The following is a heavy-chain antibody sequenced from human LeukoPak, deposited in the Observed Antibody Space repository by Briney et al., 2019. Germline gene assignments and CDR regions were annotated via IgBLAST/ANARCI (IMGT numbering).Heavy chain of an antibody. J-gene: IGHJ6*02. D-gene: IGHD3-3*01. V-gene: IGHV7-4-1*02. CDR3: AGTYYDFWSGYHYGMDV. CDR2: INTNTGNP. CDR1: GYTFTSYA. Sequence: GASVKVSCKASGYTFTSYAMNWVRQAPGQGPEWMGWINTNTGNPTYAQGFTGRFVFSLDTSVSTAYLQISSLKAEDTAVYYCAGTYYDFWSGYHYGMDVWGQGTTVTVSS.